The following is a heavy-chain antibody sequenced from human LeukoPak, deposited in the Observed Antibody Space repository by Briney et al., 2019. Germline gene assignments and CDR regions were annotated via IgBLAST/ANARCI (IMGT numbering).Heavy chain of an antibody. J-gene: IGHJ4*02. CDR3: AKDWSGLRPGNYFDY. V-gene: IGHV3-33*06. CDR1: GFTFSSYG. Sequence: PGRSLRLSCAASGFTFSSYGMHWVRQAPGKGLEWVAVIWYDGSNKYYADSVKGRFTISRDNSKNTLYLQMNSLRAEDTAVYYCAKDWSGLRPGNYFDYWGQGTLVTVSS. D-gene: IGHD3-3*01. CDR2: IWYDGSNK.